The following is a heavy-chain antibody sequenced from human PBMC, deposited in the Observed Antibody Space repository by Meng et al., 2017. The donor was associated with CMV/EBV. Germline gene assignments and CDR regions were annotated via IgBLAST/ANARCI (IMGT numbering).Heavy chain of an antibody. CDR2: IYYSGST. CDR1: CGSISSGDYY. CDR3: ARAAPDYYDSSGPPDY. D-gene: IGHD3-22*01. J-gene: IGHJ4*02. V-gene: IGHV4-30-4*08. Sequence: QLQLQESGPGLVQPPQTLSLTCTVSCGSISSGDYYWSWIRQPPGKGLEWIGYIYYSGSTYYNPSLKSRVTISVDTSKNQFSLKLSSVTAADTAVYYCARAAPDYYDSSGPPDYWGQGTLVTVSS.